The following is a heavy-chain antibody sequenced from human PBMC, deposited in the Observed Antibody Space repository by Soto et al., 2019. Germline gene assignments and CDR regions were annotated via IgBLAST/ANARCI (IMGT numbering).Heavy chain of an antibody. J-gene: IGHJ5*02. CDR3: ARDRTEFGSYGRSYNWFDP. CDR1: GDTINSYD. D-gene: IGHD5-18*01. V-gene: IGHV4-59*01. Sequence: SETLSLTCAASGDTINSYDGGGIRQPPGKGLEWIGYIYYSGSTNYNPSLKSRVTISVDTSKNQFSLKLSSVTAADTAVYYCARDRTEFGSYGRSYNWFDPWGQGTLVTVSS. CDR2: IYYSGST.